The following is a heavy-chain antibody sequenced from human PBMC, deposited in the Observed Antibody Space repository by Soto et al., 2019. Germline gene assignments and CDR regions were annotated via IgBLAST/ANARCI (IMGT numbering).Heavy chain of an antibody. CDR3: AREIVVVPAATFSRHYYGMDV. D-gene: IGHD2-2*01. CDR2: IWYDGSNK. V-gene: IGHV3-33*01. Sequence: QVQLVESGGGVVQPGRSLRLSCAASGFTFSSYGRHWVRQAPGKGLEWVAVIWYDGSNKYYADSVKGRFTISRDNSKNTLYLQMNSLRAEDTAVYYCAREIVVVPAATFSRHYYGMDVWGQGTTVTVSS. J-gene: IGHJ6*02. CDR1: GFTFSSYG.